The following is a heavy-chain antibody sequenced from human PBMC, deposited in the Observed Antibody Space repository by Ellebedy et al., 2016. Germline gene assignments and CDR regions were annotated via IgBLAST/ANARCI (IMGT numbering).Heavy chain of an antibody. D-gene: IGHD6-19*01. J-gene: IGHJ4*02. CDR2: IKQDGSET. V-gene: IGHV3-7*03. Sequence: GGSLRLSCAASGFTFSSYWMSWVRLAPGKGLEWVANIKQDGSETYYVDSVKGRFTITRDNAENSLYLQMNSLRAEDKAVDYCARGRYTSGWYPDYFDYWGQGTLVTVSS. CDR3: ARGRYTSGWYPDYFDY. CDR1: GFTFSSYW.